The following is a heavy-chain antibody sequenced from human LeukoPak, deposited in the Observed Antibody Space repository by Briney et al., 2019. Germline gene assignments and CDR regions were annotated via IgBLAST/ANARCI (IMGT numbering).Heavy chain of an antibody. V-gene: IGHV3-66*02. CDR3: ASNRRTSGTFLQLDN. Sequence: GGSLRLSCAASGFTVSSSYMTWVRQAPGKGLEWVSVIYSGGSAYYADSVKGRFTISRDHSRNTLYLQMNNLRAEDTAVYYCASNRRTSGTFLQLDNWGQGTLVTVSS. CDR2: IYSGGSA. CDR1: GFTVSSSY. D-gene: IGHD1-26*01. J-gene: IGHJ4*02.